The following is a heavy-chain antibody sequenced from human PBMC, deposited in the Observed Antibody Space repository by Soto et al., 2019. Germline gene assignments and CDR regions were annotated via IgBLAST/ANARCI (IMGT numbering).Heavy chain of an antibody. CDR3: ARDRHQLGATP. CDR2: IYHSGST. Sequence: QVQLQESGPGLVKPSGTLSLTCAVSGGSISSSNWWSWVRQPPGKGLEWIGEIYHSGSTNYNPSLKRXXTXSXAKSKNQFSLKLSSVTAADTAVYYCARDRHQLGATPWGQGTLVTVSS. CDR1: GGSISSSNW. V-gene: IGHV4-4*02. D-gene: IGHD1-26*01. J-gene: IGHJ5*02.